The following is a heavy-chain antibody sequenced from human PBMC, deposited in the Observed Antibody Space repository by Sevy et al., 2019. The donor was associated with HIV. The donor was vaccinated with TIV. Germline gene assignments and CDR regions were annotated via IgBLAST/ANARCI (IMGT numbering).Heavy chain of an antibody. J-gene: IGHJ4*02. CDR1: GGSITTYY. CDR3: AREATGAFDY. CDR2: IHYSGRT. D-gene: IGHD5-12*01. Sequence: SETLALTCTVSGGSITTYYWSWIRQPPGKGLEWIGYIHYSGRTNYNPSLNSRLTISVDTSKNQFSLKLTSVTAADTAVYYCAREATGAFDYWGQGTLVTVSS. V-gene: IGHV4-59*01.